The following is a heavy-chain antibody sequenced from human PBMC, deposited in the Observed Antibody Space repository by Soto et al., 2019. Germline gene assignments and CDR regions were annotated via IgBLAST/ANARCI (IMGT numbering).Heavy chain of an antibody. D-gene: IGHD2-8*01. V-gene: IGHV4-39*01. Sequence: SETLSLTCTVSGGSISSSSYYWGWIRQPPGKGLEWIGSIYYSGSTYYNPSLKSRVTISVDTSKSQFSLKLSSVTAADTAVYYCARQRDIVLMVYAIGFFDYWGQGTLVPVSS. CDR1: GGSISSSSYY. CDR2: IYYSGST. J-gene: IGHJ4*02. CDR3: ARQRDIVLMVYAIGFFDY.